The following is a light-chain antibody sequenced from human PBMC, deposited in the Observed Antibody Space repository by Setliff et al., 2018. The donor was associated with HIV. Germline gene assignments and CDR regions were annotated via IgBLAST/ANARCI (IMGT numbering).Light chain of an antibody. CDR1: SSDVGGYNW. CDR2: EVS. CDR3: TSYTRDNTITRV. Sequence: QSALTQPASVSGSPGQPITISCTGTSSDVGGYNWVSWYQQHPGKAPKLMIYEVSNRPSGVSNRFSGSKSGSTASLTISGLQAEDEADYYCTSYTRDNTITRVFGTGTKVT. V-gene: IGLV2-14*01. J-gene: IGLJ1*01.